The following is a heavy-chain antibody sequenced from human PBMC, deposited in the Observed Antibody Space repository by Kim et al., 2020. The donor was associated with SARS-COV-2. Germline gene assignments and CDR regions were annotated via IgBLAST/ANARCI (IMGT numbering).Heavy chain of an antibody. J-gene: IGHJ4*02. Sequence: YVNSGKGRFTITRNNSKNQLTRKMTRLDAEDKAVYYCAKLYSSSWYDFDYWGQGTLVTVSS. D-gene: IGHD6-13*01. CDR3: AKLYSSSWYDFDY. V-gene: IGHV3-23*01.